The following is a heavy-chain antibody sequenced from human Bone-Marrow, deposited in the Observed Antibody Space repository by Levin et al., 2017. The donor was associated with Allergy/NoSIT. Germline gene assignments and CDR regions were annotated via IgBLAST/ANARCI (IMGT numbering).Heavy chain of an antibody. CDR3: TTDRLVRVRTGGYYYYYGMDV. J-gene: IGHJ6*02. D-gene: IGHD3-10*01. CDR1: GFTFSNAW. CDR2: IKSKTDGGTT. Sequence: AGGSLRLSCAASGFTFSNAWMSWVRQAPGKGLEWVGRIKSKTDGGTTDYAAPVKGRFTISRDDSKNTLYLQMNSLKTEDTAVYYCTTDRLVRVRTGGYYYYYGMDVWGQGTTVTVSS. V-gene: IGHV3-15*01.